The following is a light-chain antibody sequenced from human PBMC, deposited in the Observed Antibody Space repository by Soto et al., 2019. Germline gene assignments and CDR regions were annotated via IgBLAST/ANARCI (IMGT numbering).Light chain of an antibody. V-gene: IGKV1-5*01. CDR1: QGISAS. CDR3: HQYSTFWT. CDR2: HVS. Sequence: DIQMTQSPSTLSSSVGDRVTVTCRASQGISASLAWFQHRPGKAPRILLYHVSSWESGGPSRFSGSGSGTEFTLTVSSLQSDVFATYDCHQYSTFWTFSQGTKVE. J-gene: IGKJ1*01.